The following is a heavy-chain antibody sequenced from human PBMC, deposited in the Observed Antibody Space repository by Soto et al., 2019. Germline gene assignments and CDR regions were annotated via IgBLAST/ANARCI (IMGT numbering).Heavy chain of an antibody. V-gene: IGHV5-51*01. CDR2: IYPEDSDI. J-gene: IGHJ6*01. Sequence: GESLKISWKRSGYRFTNYWIPWLRQMPGKGPEWMGIIYPEDSDITYSPSFQGQVRISADKSITTADLQWSSLKAADTGMYYCARRADSSMSGCYYGLDVWAKGSTVTASS. D-gene: IGHD6-13*01. CDR3: ARRADSSMSGCYYGLDV. CDR1: GYRFTNYW.